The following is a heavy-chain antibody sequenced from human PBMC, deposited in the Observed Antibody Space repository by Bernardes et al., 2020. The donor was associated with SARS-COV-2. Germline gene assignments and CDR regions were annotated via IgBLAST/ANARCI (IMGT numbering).Heavy chain of an antibody. V-gene: IGHV3-66*01. D-gene: IGHD4-17*01. CDR3: ARDYYGDHYLDS. J-gene: IGHJ4*02. CDR1: GFTVSSNY. Sequence: GGSLRLSCAASGFTVSSNYMSWVRQAPGKGLEWVSVIYSGGSTYYADSVKGRFTISRDNAKNSLYLQMNSLRAEDTAVYYCARDYYGDHYLDSWGQGTLVTVSS. CDR2: IYSGGST.